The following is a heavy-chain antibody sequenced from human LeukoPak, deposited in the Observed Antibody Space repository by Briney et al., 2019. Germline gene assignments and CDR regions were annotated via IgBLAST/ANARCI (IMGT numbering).Heavy chain of an antibody. CDR2: ISYGGSNK. Sequence: HPGGSLRLSCAASGFTFSSYAMHWVRQAPGKGLEWVAVISYGGSNKYYADSVKGRFTISRDNSKNTLYLQMNSLRAEDTAVYYCAREGDSWYGDYFDYWGQGTLVTVSS. CDR3: AREGDSWYGDYFDY. V-gene: IGHV3-30-3*01. CDR1: GFTFSSYA. D-gene: IGHD6-13*01. J-gene: IGHJ4*02.